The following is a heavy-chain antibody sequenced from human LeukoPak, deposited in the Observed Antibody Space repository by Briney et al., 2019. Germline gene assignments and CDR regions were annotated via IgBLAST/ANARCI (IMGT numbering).Heavy chain of an antibody. CDR1: GGSINGHY. V-gene: IGHV4-59*03. Sequence: PSETLSLTCTVSGGSINGHYWTWIRQPPGKGLEWIVFVYDNGNTNYNSSLQSRVTISVDTSTNQLSLKMSSLTSSYTSMYYCXXXXRGVVTSNXFDPWGQGTLVTVSS. CDR3: XXXXRGVVTSNXFDP. D-gene: IGHD2-21*02. J-gene: IGHJ5*02. CDR2: VYDNGNT.